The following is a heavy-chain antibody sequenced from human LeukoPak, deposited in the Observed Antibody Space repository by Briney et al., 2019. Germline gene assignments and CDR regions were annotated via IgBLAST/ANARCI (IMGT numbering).Heavy chain of an antibody. CDR2: IYNRGST. J-gene: IGHJ4*02. D-gene: IGHD3-22*01. CDR3: ARVDDRNYYYYFDY. CDR1: GGSISSYY. Sequence: PSETLSLTCTVSGGSISSYYWNWIRQPAGKELEWIGRIYNRGSTNYNPSLKSRVTMSVDTSKNQFSLKLTSVTAADTAVYYCARVDDRNYYYYFDYWGQGTLVTVSS. V-gene: IGHV4-4*07.